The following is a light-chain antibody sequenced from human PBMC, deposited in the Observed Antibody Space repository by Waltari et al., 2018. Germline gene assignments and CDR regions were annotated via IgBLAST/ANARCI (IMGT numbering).Light chain of an antibody. CDR2: DVN. J-gene: IGLJ1*01. CDR3: CSCAPNSLCV. V-gene: IGLV2-23*02. Sequence: QSALTQPASVSGSPGQSTTISCTGTTSDVGSCNLVTWYHQHPGKAPKLLIYDVNKRPSGISSRFSGSKSGNTASLTISGLQAEDEADYYCCSCAPNSLCVFGIGTKVTVL. CDR1: TSDVGSCNL.